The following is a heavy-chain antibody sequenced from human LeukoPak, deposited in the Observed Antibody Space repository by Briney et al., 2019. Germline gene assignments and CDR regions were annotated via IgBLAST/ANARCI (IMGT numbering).Heavy chain of an antibody. CDR3: ANNGDSGSPGY. J-gene: IGHJ4*02. V-gene: IGHV3-64D*06. CDR2: ISSNGDNT. CDR1: GFTFSTYV. Sequence: GGSLRLSCSVSGFTFSTYVMHWVRQAPGKGLEYVSAISSNGDNTYYADSVKGRFTISRDNSKNTLYLQMSSLRADDTAVYCCANNGDSGSPGYWGQGTLVTVSS. D-gene: IGHD1-26*01.